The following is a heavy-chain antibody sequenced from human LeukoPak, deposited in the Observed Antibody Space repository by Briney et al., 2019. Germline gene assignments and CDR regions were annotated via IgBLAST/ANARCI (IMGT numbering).Heavy chain of an antibody. CDR1: GYTFTSYY. V-gene: IGHV1-46*01. D-gene: IGHD3-3*01. CDR2: INPSGGST. Sequence: ASVKVSCKASGYTFTSYYLHWVRQAPGQGLEWMGIINPSGGSTIYAQEFQGRVTLTRETSTSTVYMELSSLRSEDTAVYYCARSKDFEWSGPPTYYFDYWGQGTLVTVSS. CDR3: ARSKDFEWSGPPTYYFDY. J-gene: IGHJ4*02.